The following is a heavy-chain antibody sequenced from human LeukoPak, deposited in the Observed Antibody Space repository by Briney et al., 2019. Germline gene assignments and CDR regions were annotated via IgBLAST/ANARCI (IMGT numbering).Heavy chain of an antibody. J-gene: IGHJ4*02. CDR2: IKQDGAEK. Sequence: GGSLRLSCAASGFPFSGYWMAWVRQAPGRGLEWVASIKQDGAEKFYMNSVKGRFTISKDNAKNSLYLQMNNLRGEDTAVYFCAKDSRPTIAVAGFDYWGQGTLVTVSS. CDR1: GFPFSGYW. V-gene: IGHV3-7*03. D-gene: IGHD6-19*01. CDR3: AKDSRPTIAVAGFDY.